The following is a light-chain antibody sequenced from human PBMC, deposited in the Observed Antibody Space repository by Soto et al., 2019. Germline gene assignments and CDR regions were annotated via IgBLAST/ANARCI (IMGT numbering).Light chain of an antibody. CDR2: GAS. CDR3: QQIRT. CDR1: QSVSSSY. V-gene: IGKV3-20*01. Sequence: EIVLTQSPGTLSLSPGERATLSCRASQSVSSSYLAWYQQKPGQAPRLLIYGASSSATGIPDRFSGSGSGTDFTLTISRLEPEDFAVYYCQQIRTFGEGTKVDIK. J-gene: IGKJ1*01.